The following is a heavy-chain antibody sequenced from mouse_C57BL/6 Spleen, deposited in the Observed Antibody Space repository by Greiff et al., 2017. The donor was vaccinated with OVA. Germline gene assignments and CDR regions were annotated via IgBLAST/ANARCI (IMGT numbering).Heavy chain of an antibody. D-gene: IGHD1-1*01. Sequence: QVQLQQPGAELVKPGASVKLSCKASGYTFTSYWMHWVKQRPGQGLEWIGMIHPNSGGTNYNEKFKSKATLTVDKSSSTAYMQLSSLTSEDSAVYYCARDYYGSSRGGYYFDYWGQGTTLTVSS. V-gene: IGHV1-64*01. CDR1: GYTFTSYW. CDR3: ARDYYGSSRGGYYFDY. CDR2: IHPNSGGT. J-gene: IGHJ2*01.